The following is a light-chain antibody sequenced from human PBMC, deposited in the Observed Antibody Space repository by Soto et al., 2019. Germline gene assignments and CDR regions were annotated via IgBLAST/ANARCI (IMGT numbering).Light chain of an antibody. CDR1: QGISHD. J-gene: IGKJ5*01. V-gene: IGKV1-27*01. CDR2: AAS. CDR3: QKYNTAPLT. Sequence: DIQMTQSPSSVSASVGDRVTITCRASQGISHDLAWYQQKPGKVPKLLIYAASTLQSGVPSRFSGSGSGTDFTLTSSGLHPEDVATYYCQKYNTAPLTFGQGTRLEIK.